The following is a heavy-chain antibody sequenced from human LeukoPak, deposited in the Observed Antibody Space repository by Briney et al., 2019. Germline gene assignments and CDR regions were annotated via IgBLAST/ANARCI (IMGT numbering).Heavy chain of an antibody. CDR3: ARGASSGWRYYFDY. CDR1: GFTVSSNY. Sequence: PGGSLRLSCAASGFTVSSNYMSWVRQAPGKGLEWVSVIYSGGNTYYADSVKGRFIISRDNSRNTVYLQMNSLRAEDTAVYYCARGASSGWRYYFDYWGQGTLVTVSS. J-gene: IGHJ4*02. D-gene: IGHD6-19*01. V-gene: IGHV3-66*01. CDR2: IYSGGNT.